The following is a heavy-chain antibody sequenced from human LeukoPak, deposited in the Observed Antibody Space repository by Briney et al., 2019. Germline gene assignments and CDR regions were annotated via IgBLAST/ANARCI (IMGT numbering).Heavy chain of an antibody. J-gene: IGHJ6*02. CDR2: ISAYNGNT. CDR3: ARDKWLVEGGYYYYGMDV. V-gene: IGHV1-18*01. D-gene: IGHD6-19*01. Sequence: GASVKVSCKASGYTFTSYGISWVRQAPGQGLECMGWISAYNGNTNYAQKLQGIVTMTTDTSTSTAYMELRSLRSDDTAVYYCARDKWLVEGGYYYYGMDVWGQGTTVTVSS. CDR1: GYTFTSYG.